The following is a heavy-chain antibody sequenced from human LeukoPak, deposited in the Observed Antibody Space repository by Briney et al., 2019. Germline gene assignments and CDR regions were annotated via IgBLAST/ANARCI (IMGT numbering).Heavy chain of an antibody. CDR1: GFTFSDYY. CDR2: ISSSSSYI. J-gene: IGHJ4*02. D-gene: IGHD6-13*01. CDR3: ATVFYSSSWYFDY. V-gene: IGHV3-11*03. Sequence: GGSLRLSCAASGFTFSDYYMSWIRQAPGKGLEWVSYISSSSSYINYADSVKGRFTISRDNAKNSLYLQMNSLRAEDTAVYYCATVFYSSSWYFDYWGQGTLVTVSS.